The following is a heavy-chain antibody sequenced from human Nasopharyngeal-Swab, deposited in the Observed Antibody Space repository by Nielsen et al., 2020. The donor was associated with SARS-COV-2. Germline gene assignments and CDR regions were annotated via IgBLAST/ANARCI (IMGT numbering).Heavy chain of an antibody. Sequence: SETLSLTCTVSGGSISSSSYYWGWIRQPPGEGLEWIGSIYYSGSTYYNPSLKSRVTISVDTSKNQFSLKLSSVTAADTAVYYCARHQEFTIFGVVIRGAFDIWGQGTMVTVSS. V-gene: IGHV4-39*01. CDR1: GGSISSSSYY. J-gene: IGHJ3*02. CDR2: IYYSGST. CDR3: ARHQEFTIFGVVIRGAFDI. D-gene: IGHD3-3*01.